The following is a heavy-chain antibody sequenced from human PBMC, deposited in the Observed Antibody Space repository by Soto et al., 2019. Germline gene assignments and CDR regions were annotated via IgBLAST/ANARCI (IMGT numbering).Heavy chain of an antibody. V-gene: IGHV1-69*01. CDR2: IIPVFDKA. CDR3: ARLRRDWGDAFDL. J-gene: IGHJ3*01. CDR1: GGPFGSSA. Sequence: QVQLVQSGADVKKPGSSVKVSCKTSGGPFGSSAISWVRQAPAQGLEWMGEIIPVFDKANYAQNFQGRLSITADEPPEPVFMQPSSPRSEDTAVYFCARLRRDWGDAFDLWGLGTFVTVSS. D-gene: IGHD3-16*01.